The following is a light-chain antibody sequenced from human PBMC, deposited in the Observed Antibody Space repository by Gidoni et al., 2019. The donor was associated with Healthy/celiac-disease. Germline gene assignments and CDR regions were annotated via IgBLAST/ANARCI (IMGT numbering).Light chain of an antibody. CDR3: QQRSNWPPWT. V-gene: IGKV3-11*01. CDR1: QRVSSY. J-gene: IGKJ1*01. CDR2: DAS. Sequence: EIVLTQSPATLSLSPGERATLSCRASQRVSSYLAWYQQKPGQAPRLLIYDASNRATGIPARFSGSGSGTDFTLTISSLEPEDFAVYYWQQRSNWPPWTFXQXTKVEIK.